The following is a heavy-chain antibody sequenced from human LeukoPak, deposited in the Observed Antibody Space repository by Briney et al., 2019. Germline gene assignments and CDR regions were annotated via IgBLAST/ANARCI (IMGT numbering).Heavy chain of an antibody. D-gene: IGHD3-10*01. V-gene: IGHV3-64*01. CDR2: ISSNGGST. Sequence: GGSLRLSCAASGFTFSSYSMNWVRQAPGKGLEYVSAISSNGGSTYYANSVKGRFTISRDNSKNTLYLQMGSLRAEDMAVYYCARVGRSVGYYGSGSFWGPHDYWGQGTLVTVSS. CDR1: GFTFSSYS. CDR3: ARVGRSVGYYGSGSFWGPHDY. J-gene: IGHJ4*02.